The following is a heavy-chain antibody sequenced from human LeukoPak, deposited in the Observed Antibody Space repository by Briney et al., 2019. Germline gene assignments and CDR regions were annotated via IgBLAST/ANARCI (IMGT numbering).Heavy chain of an antibody. CDR3: ARHDSSGPYNAFDI. J-gene: IGHJ3*02. Sequence: SETLSLTCAVYGGSFSGYYWSWIRQPPGKGLEWIGSIYYSGSTYYNPSLKSRVTISGDTSKNQFSLKVTSVTAADTAVYYCARHDSSGPYNAFDIWGQGTMVTVSS. V-gene: IGHV4-34*01. CDR2: IYYSGST. D-gene: IGHD3-22*01. CDR1: GGSFSGYY.